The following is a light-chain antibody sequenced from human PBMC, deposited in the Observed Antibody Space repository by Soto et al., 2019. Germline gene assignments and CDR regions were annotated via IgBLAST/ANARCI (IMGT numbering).Light chain of an antibody. CDR2: DAS. V-gene: IGKV1-5*01. J-gene: IGKJ1*01. Sequence: DIQMTHSPPSLSPSVGDRVTITCRASRSISDWLAWYQQKPGKAPELLIFDASNLKSGVSSRFSGSGSGTEFTLTISRLQPDDVATYYCLQYSSHSWTFGQGTKVDIK. CDR3: LQYSSHSWT. CDR1: RSISDW.